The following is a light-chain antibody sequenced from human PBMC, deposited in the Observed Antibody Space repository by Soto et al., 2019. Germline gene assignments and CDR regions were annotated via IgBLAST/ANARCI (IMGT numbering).Light chain of an antibody. J-gene: IGKJ4*01. Sequence: IRLSMSLGALSLSQGARATLSCRASQSVRRYLAWYQQKPGQVPRVLIYDASNRATDIPARFSGSGSGTDFTLTISCLEPEDFAVYYCQQPSNLPLTFGGGTKVDIK. V-gene: IGKV3-11*01. CDR3: QQPSNLPLT. CDR2: DAS. CDR1: QSVRRY.